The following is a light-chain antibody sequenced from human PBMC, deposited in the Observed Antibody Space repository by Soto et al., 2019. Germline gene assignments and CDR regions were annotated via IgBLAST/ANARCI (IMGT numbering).Light chain of an antibody. CDR1: ESMSRH. J-gene: IGKJ5*01. V-gene: IGKV1-39*01. Sequence: DIQMSQSPSSLSASVGDRVTITCRAAESMSRHLNWYQQKPGRAPDLLIYAASTLQNGVPSRFTGSGSGTEFTLTITGLQLEDFATYYCQQDYSTLATFGQGTRLEIK. CDR2: AAS. CDR3: QQDYSTLAT.